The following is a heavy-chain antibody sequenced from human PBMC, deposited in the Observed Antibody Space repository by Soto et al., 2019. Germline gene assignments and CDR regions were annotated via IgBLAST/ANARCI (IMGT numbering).Heavy chain of an antibody. Sequence: EVQLLESGGGLVQPGGSLRLSCAASGFTFSSYAMSWVRQAPGKGLEWVSAISGSGGSTYYADSVKGRFTISRDNSNITLYLQMNSLRAEDTAVYYCAKASGWFGELDYWGQGTLVTVSS. D-gene: IGHD3-10*01. V-gene: IGHV3-23*01. CDR2: ISGSGGST. CDR1: GFTFSSYA. CDR3: AKASGWFGELDY. J-gene: IGHJ4*02.